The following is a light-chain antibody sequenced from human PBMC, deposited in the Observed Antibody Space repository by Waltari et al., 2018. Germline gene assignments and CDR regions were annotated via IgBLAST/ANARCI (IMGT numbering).Light chain of an antibody. V-gene: IGKV3-20*01. Sequence: EIVLTQSPGTLSLSPGERATLSCRASQSVTSSLAWYQQKPGQAPRLIIYGASPRATGFPDRFSGSGSGTDFTLTISRLEPEDFAVYYCQQYDSSWTFGQGTNLEIK. J-gene: IGKJ1*01. CDR2: GAS. CDR1: QSVTSS. CDR3: QQYDSSWT.